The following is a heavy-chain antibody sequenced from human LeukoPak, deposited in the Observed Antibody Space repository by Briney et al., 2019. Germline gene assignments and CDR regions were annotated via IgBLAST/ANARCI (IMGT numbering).Heavy chain of an antibody. J-gene: IGHJ4*02. CDR1: GYTFTSNY. Sequence: GASVKVPCKASGYTFTSNYIHWVRQAPGQGLEWMGTIYPRDGSTSYAQKFQGRVTVTRDTSTSTVHMELSGLRSEDTAVYYCARDQEGFDYWGQGTLVTVSS. CDR3: ARDQEGFDY. V-gene: IGHV1-46*01. CDR2: IYPRDGST.